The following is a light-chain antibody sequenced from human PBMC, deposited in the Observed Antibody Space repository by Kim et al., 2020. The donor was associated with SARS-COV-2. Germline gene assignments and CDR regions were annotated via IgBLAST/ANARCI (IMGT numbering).Light chain of an antibody. V-gene: IGLV2-14*04. CDR1: SNDVGGYNY. CDR2: DVS. CDR3: SSYTSSSIWV. Sequence: QAITVSCTGTSNDVGGYNYVSWYQQHPGKAPKLMIYDVSKRPSGVSNRFSGSKSGNTASLTISGLQAEDEADYYCSSYTSSSIWVFGTGTKVTVL. J-gene: IGLJ1*01.